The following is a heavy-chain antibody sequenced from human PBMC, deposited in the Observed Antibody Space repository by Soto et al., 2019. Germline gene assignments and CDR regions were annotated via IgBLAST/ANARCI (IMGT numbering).Heavy chain of an antibody. CDR2: ISGSGGNT. V-gene: IGHV3-23*01. Sequence: EVQLLESGGGLVQPGGSLRVSCAASGFTFSSYAMNWVRQAPGKGLEWFSSISGSGGNTYYADSVKGRLTISRDNSKNTLFLRMNSLRAEDTAVYYFAKSGYDILTGYTIWGQGTLVTVSA. D-gene: IGHD3-9*01. J-gene: IGHJ4*02. CDR1: GFTFSSYA. CDR3: AKSGYDILTGYTI.